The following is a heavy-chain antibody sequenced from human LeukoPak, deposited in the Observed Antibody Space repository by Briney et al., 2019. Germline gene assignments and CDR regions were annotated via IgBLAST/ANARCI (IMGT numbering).Heavy chain of an antibody. CDR3: AREYSGYGRIRWFDP. Sequence: ASAKVSCKASGYTFTSYGISWVRQAPGQGLEWMGWINAGNGNTKYSQKFQGRVTITRDTSASTAYMELSSLRSEDTAVYYCAREYSGYGRIRWFDPCGQGTLVTVSS. J-gene: IGHJ5*02. D-gene: IGHD5-12*01. V-gene: IGHV1-3*01. CDR2: INAGNGNT. CDR1: GYTFTSYG.